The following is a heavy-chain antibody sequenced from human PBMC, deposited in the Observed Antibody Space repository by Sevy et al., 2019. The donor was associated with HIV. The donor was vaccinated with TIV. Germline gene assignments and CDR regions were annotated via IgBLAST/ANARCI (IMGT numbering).Heavy chain of an antibody. Sequence: GGSLRLSCAASGFTFINYAMHWVRQAPGKGLEWVAVISYDGSNKYYADSVKGRFTISRDNSKNTLYLHMNSLRAEDTAVYYCARDIKSTVVTPGDYWAREPWSPSPQ. D-gene: IGHD4-17*01. CDR3: ARDIKSTVVTPGDY. J-gene: IGHJ4*02. CDR2: ISYDGSNK. V-gene: IGHV3-30-3*01. CDR1: GFTFINYA.